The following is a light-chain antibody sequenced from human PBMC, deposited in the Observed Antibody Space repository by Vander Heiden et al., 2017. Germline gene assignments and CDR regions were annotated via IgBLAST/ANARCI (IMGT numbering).Light chain of an antibody. V-gene: IGKV3-20*01. J-gene: IGKJ3*01. CDR3: QQYGNSHPT. CDR2: GAS. Sequence: IVLTQSPGTLSLSPGEKATLSCRTSQSVSSSYLAWYQQKPGQAPRLLIYGASSRATGIPDRFSGSGFGTDFTLTISRLEPEDFAVYYCQQYGNSHPTFGPGTKVDSK. CDR1: QSVSSSY.